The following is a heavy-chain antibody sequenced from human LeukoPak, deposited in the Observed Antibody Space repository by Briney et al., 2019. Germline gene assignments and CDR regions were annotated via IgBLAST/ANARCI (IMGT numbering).Heavy chain of an antibody. CDR2: INPNSGGT. CDR1: GYTFTGYY. CDR3: ARGKGGIAAALSPNWFDP. J-gene: IGHJ5*02. D-gene: IGHD6-13*01. V-gene: IGHV1-2*02. Sequence: ASVKVSCKASGYTFTGYYMHWVRQAPERGLEWMGWINPNSGGTNYAQKFQGRVTMTRNTSMTTAYMELSSLTSEDTAVYYCARGKGGIAAALSPNWFDPWGQGTLVTVSS.